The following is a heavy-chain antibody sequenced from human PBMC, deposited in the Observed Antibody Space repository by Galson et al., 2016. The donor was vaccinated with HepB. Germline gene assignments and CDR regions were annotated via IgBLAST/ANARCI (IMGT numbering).Heavy chain of an antibody. J-gene: IGHJ6*01. V-gene: IGHV5-51*03. CDR2: IYPGDSDT. CDR1: GYKFSSYW. CDR3: ARGDFWSGYYYYGMEA. Sequence: QSGAEVKKPGESLRIACKASGYKFSSYWIGWVRQMPGKGLEWMAIIYPGDSDTRYSPAFQGQVTISADTSISTAYLQWSSLRASDTAIYYCARGDFWSGYYYYGMEAWGQGTTVTVSA. D-gene: IGHD3-3*01.